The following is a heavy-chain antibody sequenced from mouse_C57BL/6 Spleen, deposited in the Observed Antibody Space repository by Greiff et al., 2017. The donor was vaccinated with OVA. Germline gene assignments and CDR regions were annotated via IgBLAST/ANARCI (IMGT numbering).Heavy chain of an antibody. J-gene: IGHJ4*01. D-gene: IGHD2-4*01. CDR2: IYPGDGDT. V-gene: IGHV1-82*01. CDR1: GYAFSSSW. Sequence: VQLQQSGPELVKPGASVKISCKASGYAFSSSWMNWVKQRPGTGLEWIGRIYPGDGDTNYNGKFKGKATLTADKSSSTAYMQLSSLTSEDSAVYFCAKIYYDYDEGYYYAMDYWGQGTSVTVSS. CDR3: AKIYYDYDEGYYYAMDY.